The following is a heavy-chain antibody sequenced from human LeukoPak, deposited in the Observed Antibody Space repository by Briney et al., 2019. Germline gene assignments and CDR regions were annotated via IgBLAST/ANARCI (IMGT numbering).Heavy chain of an antibody. Sequence: ASVKVSCTVSGYTLTELSMHWVRQAPGKGLEWMVGFDPEDGETIYAQKFQGRVTMTEDTSTDTAYMELSSLRSEDTAVYYCATVGEGSILTGYYYAFDIWGQGTMVTVSS. V-gene: IGHV1-24*01. CDR3: ATVGEGSILTGYYYAFDI. J-gene: IGHJ3*02. CDR1: GYTLTELS. CDR2: FDPEDGET. D-gene: IGHD3-9*01.